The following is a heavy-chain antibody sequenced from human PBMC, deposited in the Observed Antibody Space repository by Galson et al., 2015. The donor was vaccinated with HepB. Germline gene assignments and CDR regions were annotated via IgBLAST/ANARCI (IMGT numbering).Heavy chain of an antibody. J-gene: IGHJ5*02. V-gene: IGHV6-1*01. CDR2: AYYKSKWYN. D-gene: IGHD2-21*01. Sequence: CAISGDSVSSNTAAWNWIRQSPSRGLEWLGGAYYKSKWYNDYAVSVKSRITINPDTSKNQFSLQLNSVTPEDTAVYYCARARRTPAYCGGTCWFDPWGQGTLVIVSS. CDR3: ARARRTPAYCGGTCWFDP. CDR1: GDSVSSNTAA.